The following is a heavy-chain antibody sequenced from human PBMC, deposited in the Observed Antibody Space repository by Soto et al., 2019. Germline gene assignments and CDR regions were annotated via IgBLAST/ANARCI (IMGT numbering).Heavy chain of an antibody. D-gene: IGHD2-2*01. Sequence: TSETLSLTCTVSGGSVSSYYWSWIRQPPGKGLEWIGYIYYSGSTNYNPSLKSRVTISVDTSKNQFSLKLSSVTAADTAEYYCARGGDIVVVPAANWFDPWGQGTLVTVSS. V-gene: IGHV4-59*02. CDR2: IYYSGST. J-gene: IGHJ5*02. CDR1: GGSVSSYY. CDR3: ARGGDIVVVPAANWFDP.